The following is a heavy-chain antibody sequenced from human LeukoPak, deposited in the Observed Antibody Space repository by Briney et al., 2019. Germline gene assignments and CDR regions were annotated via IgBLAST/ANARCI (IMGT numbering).Heavy chain of an antibody. CDR3: ARGRRFGQSYYYYYYMDV. J-gene: IGHJ6*03. V-gene: IGHV4-34*01. Sequence: PSETLSRTCAVYGGSFSGYYLNWIRQPPGKGLEWIGRVYYSGSAQYNPSLKSRVAISVDTSKNHFSLKLNSLIAADTAVYHCARGRRFGQSYYYYYYMDVWGKGTTVTISS. CDR1: GGSFSGYY. D-gene: IGHD3-10*01. CDR2: VYYSGSA.